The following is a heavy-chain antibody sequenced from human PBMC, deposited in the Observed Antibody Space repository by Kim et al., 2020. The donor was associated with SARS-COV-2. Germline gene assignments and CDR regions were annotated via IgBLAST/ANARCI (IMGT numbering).Heavy chain of an antibody. CDR1: GFTFSNAG. D-gene: IGHD4-17*01. CDR3: TTDKTTAATYS. J-gene: IGHJ4*02. CDR2: IKSKTDGGTT. Sequence: GGSLRLSCAASGFTFSNAGMSWVRQAPGKGLEGVGRIKSKTDGGTTEYDAPVKGRFTISRDDSRSTLYLQMNSLKTEDTAVYYCTTDKTTAATYSWGQGALVTVSS. V-gene: IGHV3-15*01.